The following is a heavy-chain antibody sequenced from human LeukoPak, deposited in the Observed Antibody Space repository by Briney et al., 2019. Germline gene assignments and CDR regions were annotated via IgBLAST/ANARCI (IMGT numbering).Heavy chain of an antibody. V-gene: IGHV4-34*01. D-gene: IGHD2-2*01. J-gene: IGHJ3*02. Sequence: PSETLSLTCAVYGGSFSGYYWSWIRQPPGKGLEWIGEINHSGSTNYNPSLKSRVTISVDTSRSQFSLKLSSVTAADTAVYYCARVRVIRYQLLWNKADAFDIWGQGTMVTVSS. CDR2: INHSGST. CDR3: ARVRVIRYQLLWNKADAFDI. CDR1: GGSFSGYY.